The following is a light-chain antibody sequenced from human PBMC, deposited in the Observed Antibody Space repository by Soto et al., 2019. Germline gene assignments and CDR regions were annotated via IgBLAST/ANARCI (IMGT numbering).Light chain of an antibody. CDR2: GAS. Sequence: EIVMTQSPATLSVSPGERATLSCRASQSVSSNLAWYQQKPGQAPRLLIYGASTRATGIPARFSGSGSGTECNRTISSLQAEDVAGDYCQQYNNWPPWTVGQGTKLEIK. CDR1: QSVSSN. J-gene: IGKJ2*02. V-gene: IGKV3-15*01. CDR3: QQYNNWPPWT.